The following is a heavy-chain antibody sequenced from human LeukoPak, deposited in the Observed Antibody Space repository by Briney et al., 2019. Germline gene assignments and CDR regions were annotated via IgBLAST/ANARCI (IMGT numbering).Heavy chain of an antibody. Sequence: GGSLRLSCAASGFTFDDYGMSWVRQAPGKGLEWVAVISYDGSNKYYADSVKGRFTISRDNSKNTLYLQMNSLRAEDTAVYYCAKDLSPYYYYGMDVWGQGTTVTVSS. J-gene: IGHJ6*02. V-gene: IGHV3-30*18. CDR1: GFTFDDYG. D-gene: IGHD2/OR15-2a*01. CDR3: AKDLSPYYYYGMDV. CDR2: ISYDGSNK.